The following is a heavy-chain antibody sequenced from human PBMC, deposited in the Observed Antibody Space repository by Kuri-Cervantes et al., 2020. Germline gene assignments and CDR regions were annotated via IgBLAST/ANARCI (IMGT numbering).Heavy chain of an antibody. CDR2: ISWNSGSR. J-gene: IGHJ3*02. Sequence: SLKISCAVSGFTFDDYAMHWVRQAPGKGLEWVSGISWNSGSRGYADSVKGRFIISRDNAKNSLYLQMDSLRTEDTALYYCAKAGYCTGGVCYRTKSGEGAFDIWGQGTMVTVSS. CDR1: GFTFDDYA. CDR3: AKAGYCTGGVCYRTKSGEGAFDI. D-gene: IGHD2-8*02. V-gene: IGHV3-9*01.